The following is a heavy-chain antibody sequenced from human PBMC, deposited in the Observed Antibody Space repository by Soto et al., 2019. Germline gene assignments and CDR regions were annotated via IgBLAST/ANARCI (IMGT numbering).Heavy chain of an antibody. J-gene: IGHJ6*02. Sequence: PRGSLRLSCAPSGFTFSSYSLNWVRQAPGQGQEWVPSNTSSSSYIYYAESEKSRFTISTDNAKNSLYLQMNSLRAEDTAVYYCARESSGRYYYYGMDVWGQGTTVTVSS. CDR3: ARESSGRYYYYGMDV. V-gene: IGHV3-21*01. CDR1: GFTFSSYS. D-gene: IGHD3-10*01. CDR2: NTSSSSYI.